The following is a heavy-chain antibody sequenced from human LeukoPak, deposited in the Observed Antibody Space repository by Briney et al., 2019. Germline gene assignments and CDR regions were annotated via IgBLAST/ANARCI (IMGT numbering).Heavy chain of an antibody. CDR1: GFTVSSNH. D-gene: IGHD7-27*01. CDR2: IYSGGTI. V-gene: IGHV3-66*01. J-gene: IGHJ4*02. Sequence: GGSLRLSCAASGFTVSSNHMSWVCQAPGKGLEWVSVIYSGGTIYYADSVKGRFTISRDNSKNTVYLEMNSLRAEDTAVYYCARDGENHYYDYWGQGTLVTVST. CDR3: ARDGENHYYDY.